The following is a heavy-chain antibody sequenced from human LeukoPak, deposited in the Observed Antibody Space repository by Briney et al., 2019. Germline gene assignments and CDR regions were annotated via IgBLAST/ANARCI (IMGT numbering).Heavy chain of an antibody. CDR3: AKEDRMPVVVVAATDY. Sequence: KSGGSLRLSCAASGFTFSDYYMSWLRQAPGKGLEWVSYISSSGSTIYYADSVKGRFTISRDNAKNSLYLQMNSLRAEDTAVYYCAKEDRMPVVVVAATDYWGQGTLVTVSS. V-gene: IGHV3-11*01. D-gene: IGHD2-15*01. J-gene: IGHJ4*02. CDR1: GFTFSDYY. CDR2: ISSSGSTI.